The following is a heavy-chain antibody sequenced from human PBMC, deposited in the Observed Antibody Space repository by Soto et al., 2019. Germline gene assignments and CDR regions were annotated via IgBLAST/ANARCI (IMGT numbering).Heavy chain of an antibody. CDR1: GGSISSYY. CDR3: AGVYCSGGSCYLEGGVADYYYYMDV. J-gene: IGHJ6*03. D-gene: IGHD2-15*01. V-gene: IGHV4-59*08. CDR2: IYYSGST. Sequence: SETLSLTCTVSGGSISSYYWSWIRQPPGKGLEWIGYIYYSGSTNYNPSLKSRVTISVDTSKNQFSLKLSSVTAADTAVYYCAGVYCSGGSCYLEGGVADYYYYMDVWGKGTTVTVSS.